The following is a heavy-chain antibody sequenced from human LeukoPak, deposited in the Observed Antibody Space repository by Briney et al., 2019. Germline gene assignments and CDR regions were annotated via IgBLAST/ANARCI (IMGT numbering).Heavy chain of an antibody. J-gene: IGHJ6*03. Sequence: ASVKVSCKASGYTFTSYDIIWVRQATGQGLEWMGWMNPNSGNTGYAQKFQGRVTMTRNTSISTAYMELSSLRSEDTAVYYCASASQGYCSSTSCYPEGYYYYYMDVWGKGTTVTVSS. D-gene: IGHD2-2*01. CDR3: ASASQGYCSSTSCYPEGYYYYYMDV. V-gene: IGHV1-8*01. CDR2: MNPNSGNT. CDR1: GYTFTSYD.